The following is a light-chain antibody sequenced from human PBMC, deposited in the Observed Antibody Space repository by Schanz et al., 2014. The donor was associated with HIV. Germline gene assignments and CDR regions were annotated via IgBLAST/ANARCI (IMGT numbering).Light chain of an antibody. CDR3: QQYSSYSPT. CDR2: EAS. Sequence: DIQMTQSPSSLSASVGDTVTITCRASQSISYSLAWYQQKAGKAPKLLISEASTLESGVPLRFSGSGSGTEFALTISSLQPDDFATYYCQQYSSYSPTFGQGTKVEV. CDR1: QSISYS. V-gene: IGKV1-5*03. J-gene: IGKJ1*01.